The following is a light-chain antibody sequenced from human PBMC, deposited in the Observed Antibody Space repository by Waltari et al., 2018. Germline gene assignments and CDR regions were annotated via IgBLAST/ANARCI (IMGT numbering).Light chain of an antibody. J-gene: IGKJ4*01. CDR3: QQANSFPLT. Sequence: DIQMTQFPSSVSASVGDRVTITCRASQDISRWLACYQQKPGKAPKFLIYGASNLQRGVPSRFSGSGSGTDFTLTISSLQPEDFATYYCQQANSFPLTFGGGTKVEIK. CDR1: QDISRW. V-gene: IGKV1-12*01. CDR2: GAS.